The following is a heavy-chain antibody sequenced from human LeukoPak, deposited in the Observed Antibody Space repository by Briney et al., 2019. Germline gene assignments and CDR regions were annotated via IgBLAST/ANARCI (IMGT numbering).Heavy chain of an antibody. CDR2: IYSSGTT. V-gene: IGHV4-59*10. D-gene: IGHD6-19*01. Sequence: SETLSLTCAVYGGSFSGYYWSWFRQPAGKGLEWIGRIYSSGTTNYNPTLKSRVTMSIDTSKNQFSLKLSSVTAADTAIYYCARASGWHWFDPWGQGTLVTVSS. CDR1: GGSFSGYY. J-gene: IGHJ5*02. CDR3: ARASGWHWFDP.